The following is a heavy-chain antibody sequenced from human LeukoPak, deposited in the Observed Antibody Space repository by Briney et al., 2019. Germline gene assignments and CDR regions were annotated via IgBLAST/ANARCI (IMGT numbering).Heavy chain of an antibody. Sequence: ASVKVSCKASGYTFTGYYMHWVRQAPGQGLEWMGRINPNSGGTNYAQKLQGRVTMTTDTSTSTAYMELRSLRSDDTAVYYCARVLTTYYYGSGSPLDYWGQGTLVTVSS. CDR1: GYTFTGYY. J-gene: IGHJ4*02. D-gene: IGHD3-10*01. CDR2: INPNSGGT. V-gene: IGHV1-2*06. CDR3: ARVLTTYYYGSGSPLDY.